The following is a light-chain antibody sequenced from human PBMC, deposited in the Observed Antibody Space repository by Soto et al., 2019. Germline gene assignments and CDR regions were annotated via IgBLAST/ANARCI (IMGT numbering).Light chain of an antibody. Sequence: DIQMTQSPSSLSASVGYRFTITCRASQSISSYLNWYQQKPGKAPKLLIYAASSLQSGVPSRFSGSGSGTDFTLTISSLQPEDVATYDCQQSYSTPITFGQGTRLEIK. V-gene: IGKV1-39*01. CDR3: QQSYSTPIT. CDR2: AAS. CDR1: QSISSY. J-gene: IGKJ5*01.